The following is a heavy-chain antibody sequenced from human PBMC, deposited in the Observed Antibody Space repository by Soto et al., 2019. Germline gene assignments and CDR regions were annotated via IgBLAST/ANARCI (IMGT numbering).Heavy chain of an antibody. D-gene: IGHD6-13*01. CDR3: ARAVAAAGYYYYYYYDMDV. CDR2: ISSSGSTI. CDR1: GFTFSDYY. Sequence: QVQLVESGGGLVKPGGSLRLSCAASGFTFSDYYMSWIRQAPGKGLEWVSYISSSGSTIYYADSVKGRFIIPRDDAKNALYLQMNSLRAEDTAVYYCARAVAAAGYYYYYYYDMDVWGKGTKVTVSS. V-gene: IGHV3-11*01. J-gene: IGHJ6*03.